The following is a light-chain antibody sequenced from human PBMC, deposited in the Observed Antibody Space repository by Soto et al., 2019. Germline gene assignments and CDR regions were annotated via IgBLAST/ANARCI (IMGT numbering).Light chain of an antibody. V-gene: IGKV3-20*01. CDR3: QQYGSSGT. CDR2: GAS. J-gene: IGKJ1*01. CDR1: QSVSSY. Sequence: GLTQSPATVSLSPGERATLSCRASQSVSSYLAWYQQKPGQAPRLLIYGASNRATGIPDRFSGSGSGTDFTLTISRLEPEDFAVYYCQQYGSSGTFGQGTKVDI.